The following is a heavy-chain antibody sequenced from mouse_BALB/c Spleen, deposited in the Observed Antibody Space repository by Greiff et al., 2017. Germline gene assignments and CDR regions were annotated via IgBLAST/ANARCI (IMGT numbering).Heavy chain of an antibody. CDR1: GFSLTSYG. CDR3: ARNMYGPAWFAY. Sequence: VQLVESGPGLVQPSQSLSITCTVSGFSLTSYGVHWVRQSPGKGLEWLGVIWSGGSTDYNAAFISRLSISKDNSKSQVFFKMNSLQANDTAVYYCARNMYGPAWFAYWGQGTLVTVSA. D-gene: IGHD2-10*02. V-gene: IGHV2-2*02. J-gene: IGHJ3*01. CDR2: IWSGGST.